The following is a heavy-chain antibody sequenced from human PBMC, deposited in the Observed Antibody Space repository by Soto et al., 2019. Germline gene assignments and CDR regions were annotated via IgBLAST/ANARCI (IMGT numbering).Heavy chain of an antibody. CDR1: GFTFSNFG. CDR2: ISSTGVTT. V-gene: IGHV3-23*01. J-gene: IGHJ4*02. Sequence: GGSLRLSCAASGFTFSNFGMSWVRQPPGKGLEWVSAISSTGVTTYYADSVKGRFTISRDNSKNTLSLQMNSLRVEDTAVYYSAKHRAAAVSLGDSWGQGTLDTVSS. D-gene: IGHD6-13*01. CDR3: AKHRAAAVSLGDS.